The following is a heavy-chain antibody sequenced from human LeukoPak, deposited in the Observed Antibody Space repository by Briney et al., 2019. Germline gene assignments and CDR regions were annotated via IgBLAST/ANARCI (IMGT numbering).Heavy chain of an antibody. Sequence: GGSLRLSCAASGFTFSTSAMSWVRQAPGKGLEWVSAISGSGGSTYYADSVKGRFTISRDDSKNTLYLQMNSLRAEDMAVYYCAKDGHCSSTSCYTYDYWGQGTLVTVSS. CDR3: AKDGHCSSTSCYTYDY. CDR2: ISGSGGST. V-gene: IGHV3-23*01. D-gene: IGHD2-2*02. J-gene: IGHJ4*02. CDR1: GFTFSTSA.